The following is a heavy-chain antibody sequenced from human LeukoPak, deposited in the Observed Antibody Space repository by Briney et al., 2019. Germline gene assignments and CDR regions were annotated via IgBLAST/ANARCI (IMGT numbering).Heavy chain of an antibody. V-gene: IGHV4-38-2*02. CDR1: GYSISSGYY. Sequence: SETLSLTCTVSGYSISSGYYWGWIRQPPGKGLEWIGSIYHSGSTYYNPSLKSRVTISVDTSKNQFSLKLSSVTAADTAVYYCAGGDDHLENFDYWGQGTLVTVSS. D-gene: IGHD3-16*01. CDR3: AGGDDHLENFDY. CDR2: IYHSGST. J-gene: IGHJ4*02.